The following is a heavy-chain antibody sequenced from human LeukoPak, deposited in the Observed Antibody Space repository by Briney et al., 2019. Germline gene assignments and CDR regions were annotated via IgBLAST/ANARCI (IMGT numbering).Heavy chain of an antibody. V-gene: IGHV3-7*01. CDR2: IKQDGSEK. CDR1: GFTFSDYW. D-gene: IGHD4-23*01. CDR3: ARIMTTVVIVDY. Sequence: PGGSLRLSCAASGFTFSDYWMSWVRQAPGKGLEWVANIKQDGSEKYYVDSVKGRFTISRDNAKNSLYLQMNSLRAEDTAVYYCARIMTTVVIVDYWGQGTLVTVSS. J-gene: IGHJ4*02.